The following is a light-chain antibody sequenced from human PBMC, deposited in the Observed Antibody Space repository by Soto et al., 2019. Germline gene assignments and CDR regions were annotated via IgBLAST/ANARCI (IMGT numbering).Light chain of an antibody. CDR1: SSNIGAGYD. J-gene: IGLJ2*01. Sequence: QSVLTQPPSVSGAPGQRVTISCTGSSSNIGAGYDVHWYQQLPGTAPKLLIYGNSNRPSGVPDRFSGSKSGTSASLAITGIKDGDHAGPSGPSCASRRSGSVVFGGGTTLPVL. CDR3: PSCASRRSGSVV. V-gene: IGLV1-40*01. CDR2: GNS.